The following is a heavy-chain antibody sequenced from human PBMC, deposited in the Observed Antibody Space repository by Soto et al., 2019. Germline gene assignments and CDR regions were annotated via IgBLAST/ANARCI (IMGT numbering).Heavy chain of an antibody. CDR2: INSDGSST. J-gene: IGHJ3*02. Sequence: GSLRLSCAASGFTFSSYWMHWVRQAPGKGLVWVSRINSDGSSTSYADSVKGRFTISRDNAKNTLYLQMNSLRAEDTAVYYCARPYYYDSSGYPRAFDIWGQGTMVTVSS. CDR1: GFTFSSYW. D-gene: IGHD3-22*01. CDR3: ARPYYYDSSGYPRAFDI. V-gene: IGHV3-74*01.